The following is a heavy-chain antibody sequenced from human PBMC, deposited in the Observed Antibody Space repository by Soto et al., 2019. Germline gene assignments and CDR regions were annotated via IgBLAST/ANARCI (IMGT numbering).Heavy chain of an antibody. CDR3: ARPRIGAVFEL. J-gene: IGHJ4*02. CDR1: GGSLDDYQ. V-gene: IGHV4-34*01. CDR2: IHQSGRT. Sequence: SETLSLTCAVYGGSLDDYQWTWIRQPPGKGLEWIGEIHQSGRTNCNPSLKSRVAISIDTSSKQFSLKVNSVTAADTAVYYCARPRIGAVFELWGQGAQVTVS. D-gene: IGHD3-16*01.